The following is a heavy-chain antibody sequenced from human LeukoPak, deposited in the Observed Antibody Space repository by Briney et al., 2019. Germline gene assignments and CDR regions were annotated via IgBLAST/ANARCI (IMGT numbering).Heavy chain of an antibody. V-gene: IGHV4-34*01. J-gene: IGHJ3*02. CDR1: GGSFSGYC. D-gene: IGHD6-19*01. CDR3: ARWRYSSGWSPGQLLAFDI. Sequence: SETLSLTCAVYGGSFSGYCWSWIRQFPGKGLEWIGEINHSGDTNYNPSLKSRVTISVDTSKNQFSLKLSSVTAADTAVYYCARWRYSSGWSPGQLLAFDIWGQGTMVTVSS. CDR2: INHSGDT.